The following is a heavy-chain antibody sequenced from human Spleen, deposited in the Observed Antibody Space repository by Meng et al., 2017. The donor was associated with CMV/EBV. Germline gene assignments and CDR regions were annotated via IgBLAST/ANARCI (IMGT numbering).Heavy chain of an antibody. Sequence: ASVKVSCKASGYTFTSYGISWVRQAPGQGLEWMGWISIYNGKTNYAQKFQGRVTMTTDTSTNTAYMDLRSLRSDDTAVYYCARGNLYCSTSRRYSMADYYYGMDVWGQGTTVTVSS. V-gene: IGHV1-18*01. CDR3: ARGNLYCSTSRRYSMADYYYGMDV. J-gene: IGHJ6*02. CDR2: ISIYNGKT. D-gene: IGHD2-2*01. CDR1: GYTFTSYG.